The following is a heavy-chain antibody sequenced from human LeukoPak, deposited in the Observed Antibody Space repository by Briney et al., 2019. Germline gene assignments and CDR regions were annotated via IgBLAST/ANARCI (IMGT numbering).Heavy chain of an antibody. D-gene: IGHD1-20*01. CDR1: GGSISTYY. J-gene: IGHJ4*02. CDR3: ARETNNWALDY. Sequence: SGTLSLTCTMSGGSISTYYWSWIRQSPGKGLEWIGFIQYSGNTKSNPSLKGRVTISLDMSKNQFSLRLTSVTAADTAVYYCARETNNWALDYWGQGTLVTVSS. V-gene: IGHV4-59*01. CDR2: IQYSGNT.